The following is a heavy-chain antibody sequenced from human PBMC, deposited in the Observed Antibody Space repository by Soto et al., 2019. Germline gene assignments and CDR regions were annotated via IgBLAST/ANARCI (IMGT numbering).Heavy chain of an antibody. CDR3: AKVRYSSPMGYYYGMDV. CDR1: GGTFSSYA. Sequence: SVKVSCKASGGTFSSYAISWVRQAPGQGLEWMGGIIPIFGTANYAQKFQGRVTITADESTSTSYMEVNNLRSEDTAVYYCAKVRYSSPMGYYYGMDVWGQGTTVTVSS. D-gene: IGHD6-19*01. CDR2: IIPIFGTA. J-gene: IGHJ6*02. V-gene: IGHV1-69*13.